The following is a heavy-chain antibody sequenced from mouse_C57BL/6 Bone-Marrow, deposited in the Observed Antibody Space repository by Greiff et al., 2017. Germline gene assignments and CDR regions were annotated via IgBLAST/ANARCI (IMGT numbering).Heavy chain of an antibody. J-gene: IGHJ2*01. CDR3: ARESLITTAFDY. CDR2: IDPSDSDT. Sequence: QVQLQQPGPELVMPGASVKLPCKASGYTFTSYWLHWVKQRPGQGLEWIGEIDPSDSDTNYNQKLKGKSTLTVDKSSSTAYMQLSSLTSEDTAVYYCARESLITTAFDYWGQGTTLTVSS. CDR1: GYTFTSYW. V-gene: IGHV1-69*01. D-gene: IGHD1-2*01.